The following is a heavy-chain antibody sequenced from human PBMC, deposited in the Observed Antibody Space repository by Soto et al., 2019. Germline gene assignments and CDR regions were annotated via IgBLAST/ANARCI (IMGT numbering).Heavy chain of an antibody. CDR1: GYSFTDSY. J-gene: IGHJ4*02. Sequence: GASVKVSCKASGYSFTDSYMHWVRQAPGQGLEWMGWINPNRGGTNYAQKFQGWVTMTSDTFISTAYMELSRLKSDDTAVYYCARGKFYDSTAYYLDYWGQGTLVTAPQ. CDR2: INPNRGGT. CDR3: ARGKFYDSTAYYLDY. D-gene: IGHD3-22*01. V-gene: IGHV1-2*04.